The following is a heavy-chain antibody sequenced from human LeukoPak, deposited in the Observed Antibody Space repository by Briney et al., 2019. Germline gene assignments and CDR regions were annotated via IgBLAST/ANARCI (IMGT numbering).Heavy chain of an antibody. CDR1: GFTVDDYA. CDR2: IFWKSGDV. Sequence: GRSLRLSCAASGFTVDDYAMHWVRQAPGKGLEWVSGIFWKSGDVRYADSVKGRFTVSRDKAKSSLYLQMNSLRPEDTAFYYCGKDLRPGGLDSWGQGTLVSVS. CDR3: GKDLRPGGLDS. J-gene: IGHJ5*01. V-gene: IGHV3-9*01.